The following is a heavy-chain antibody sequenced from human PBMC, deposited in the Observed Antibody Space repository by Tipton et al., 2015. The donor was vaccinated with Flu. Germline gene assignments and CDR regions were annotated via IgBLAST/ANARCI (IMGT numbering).Heavy chain of an antibody. J-gene: IGHJ6*02. CDR2: IYYSGTT. CDR1: GDSISTTIYY. Sequence: VSGDSISTTIYYWGWVRQPPGKGLEWIGSIYYSGTTYYNPSLKSRVTISVDSSKNEFSLTLASLTAADTAVYYCARDLWNDRRAYYYYGVDVWGQGP. D-gene: IGHD1-1*01. CDR3: ARDLWNDRRAYYYYGVDV. V-gene: IGHV4-39*07.